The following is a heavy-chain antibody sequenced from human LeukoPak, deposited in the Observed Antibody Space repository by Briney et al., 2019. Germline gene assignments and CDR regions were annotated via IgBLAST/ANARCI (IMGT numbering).Heavy chain of an antibody. CDR1: GDSISSSSYY. CDR2: IFYSGST. Sequence: SGTLSLTCSVSGDSISSSSYYWGWIRQPPGKGLEWIGSIFYSGSTYYTPSLKSRVTMSLDTSKNQFSLRLTSVTAADTAVYYCARQIAVVEPTDPNWFDSWGQGTLVTVSS. V-gene: IGHV4-39*07. J-gene: IGHJ5*01. CDR3: ARQIAVVEPTDPNWFDS. D-gene: IGHD2-21*01.